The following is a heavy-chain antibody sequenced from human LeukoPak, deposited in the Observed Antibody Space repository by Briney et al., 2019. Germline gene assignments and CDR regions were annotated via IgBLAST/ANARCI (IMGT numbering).Heavy chain of an antibody. D-gene: IGHD5-12*01. V-gene: IGHV1-18*01. CDR3: ARAGYSGYDYGPGWFDP. Sequence: ASVKVSCKASGYTFTSYGISWVRQAPGQGLEWMGWISAYNGNTNYAQKLQGRVTMTTDTSTSTAYMELRSLRSDDTAVYYCARAGYSGYDYGPGWFDPWGQGTLVTVSS. J-gene: IGHJ5*02. CDR2: ISAYNGNT. CDR1: GYTFTSYG.